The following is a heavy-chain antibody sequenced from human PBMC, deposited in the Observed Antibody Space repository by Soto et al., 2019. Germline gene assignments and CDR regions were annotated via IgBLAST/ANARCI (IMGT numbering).Heavy chain of an antibody. J-gene: IGHJ4*02. CDR3: ARGWLQFIFDY. CDR1: GFTFSSYG. V-gene: IGHV3-33*01. Sequence: ESGGGVVQPGRSLRLSCAASGFTFSSYGMHWVRQAPGKGLEWVAVIWYDGSNKYYADSVKGRFTISRDNSKNTLYLQMNSLRAEDTAVYYCARGWLQFIFDYWGQGTLVTVSS. CDR2: IWYDGSNK. D-gene: IGHD5-12*01.